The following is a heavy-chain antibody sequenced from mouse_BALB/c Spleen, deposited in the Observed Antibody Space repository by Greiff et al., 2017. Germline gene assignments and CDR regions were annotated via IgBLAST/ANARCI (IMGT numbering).Heavy chain of an antibody. J-gene: IGHJ1*01. CDR2: ISSGGSYT. D-gene: IGHD2-1*01. V-gene: IGHV5-9-3*01. CDR1: GFTFSSYA. CDR3: ARQVYGNYRYFDV. Sequence: DVHLVESGGGLVKPGGSLKLSCAASGFTFSSYAMSWVRQTPEKRLEWVATISSGGSYTYYPDSVKGRFTISRDNAKNTLYLQMSSLRSEDTAMYYCARQVYGNYRYFDVWGAGTTVTVSS.